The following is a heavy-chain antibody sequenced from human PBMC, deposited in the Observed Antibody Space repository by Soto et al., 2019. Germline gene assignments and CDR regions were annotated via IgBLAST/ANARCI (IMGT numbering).Heavy chain of an antibody. Sequence: PXETLSLTCTVSGGSISSSSYYWGWIRQPPGKGLEWIGSIYYSGSTYYNPSLKSRVTISVDTSKNQFSLKLSSVTAADTAVYYCARHPSGRPEKYWRTEYYYYGMDVWGQGTTVTVSS. CDR3: ARHPSGRPEKYWRTEYYYYGMDV. D-gene: IGHD2-8*02. CDR2: IYYSGST. CDR1: GGSISSSSYY. V-gene: IGHV4-39*01. J-gene: IGHJ6*02.